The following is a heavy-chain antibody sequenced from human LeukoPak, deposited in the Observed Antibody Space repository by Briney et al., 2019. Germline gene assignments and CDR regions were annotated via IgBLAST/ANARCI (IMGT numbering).Heavy chain of an antibody. J-gene: IGHJ5*02. Sequence: GGSLRLSCAASGFTFSSNVMIWVRQAPGKGLEWVSSIPASGGSTYYADSVKGRFTISRDNSKNSLYLQMNSLRAEDTAVYYCAKSTPTIFGVVIPINWFDPWGQGTLVTVSS. V-gene: IGHV3-23*01. CDR1: GFTFSSNV. D-gene: IGHD3-3*01. CDR3: AKSTPTIFGVVIPINWFDP. CDR2: IPASGGST.